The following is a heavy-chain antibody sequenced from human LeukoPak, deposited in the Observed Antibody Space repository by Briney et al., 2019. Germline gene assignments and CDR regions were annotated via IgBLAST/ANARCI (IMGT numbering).Heavy chain of an antibody. J-gene: IGHJ4*02. Sequence: GASVKVSCKASGYTFTSNYIHWVRQAPGQGLEWMGMIYPRDGSTSYAQKFQGRVTITADESTSTAYMELSSLRSEDTAVYYCARASSSGDDDYWGQGTLVTVSS. V-gene: IGHV1-46*01. D-gene: IGHD6-19*01. CDR2: IYPRDGST. CDR1: GYTFTSNY. CDR3: ARASSSGDDDY.